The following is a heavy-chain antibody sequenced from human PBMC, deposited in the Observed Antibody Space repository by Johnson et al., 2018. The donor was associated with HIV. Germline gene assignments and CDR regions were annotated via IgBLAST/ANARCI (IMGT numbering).Heavy chain of an antibody. D-gene: IGHD2-21*01. CDR2: IKQDGSEK. Sequence: VQLVESGGGLVQPGGSLRLSCAASGFTFSSNWMSWVRQAPGKGLEWVANIKQDGSEKYYLDPVTGRFTISRDNARKSLYLQMNNLRAEDTAVYYCVRDDGSDYEAFDIWGQGTMVTVSS. J-gene: IGHJ3*02. CDR3: VRDDGSDYEAFDI. CDR1: GFTFSSNW. V-gene: IGHV3-7*03.